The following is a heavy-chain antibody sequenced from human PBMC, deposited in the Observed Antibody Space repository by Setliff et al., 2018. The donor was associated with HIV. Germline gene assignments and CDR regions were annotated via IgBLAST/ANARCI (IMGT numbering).Heavy chain of an antibody. D-gene: IGHD2-2*01. CDR1: GFTFSNYA. V-gene: IGHV3-23*01. J-gene: IGHJ3*02. CDR3: AKSRITSQYDALDI. CDR2: ITRSGDNT. Sequence: GGSLRLSCAASGFTFSNYAMTWVRQAPGKGLEWVSVITRSGDNTYYADFVKGRFTISRDNSKNTVYLQMNSLRVDDTAVYYCAKSRITSQYDALDIWGQGTMVTVSS.